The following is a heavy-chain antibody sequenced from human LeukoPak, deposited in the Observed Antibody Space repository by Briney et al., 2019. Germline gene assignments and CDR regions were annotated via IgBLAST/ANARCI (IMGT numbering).Heavy chain of an antibody. CDR3: ARGTAGYHSSYFDY. D-gene: IGHD3-16*02. J-gene: IGHJ4*02. CDR1: GFPFSTYW. V-gene: IGHV3-74*01. Sequence: GGSLRLSCATSGFPFSTYWMHWVRQAPGKGLVWVSHINNDGSSTTYADSVKGRFTISRDNAENTLYLQMNSLRAEDTAVYYCARGTAGYHSSYFDYWGQGTLVTVSS. CDR2: INNDGSST.